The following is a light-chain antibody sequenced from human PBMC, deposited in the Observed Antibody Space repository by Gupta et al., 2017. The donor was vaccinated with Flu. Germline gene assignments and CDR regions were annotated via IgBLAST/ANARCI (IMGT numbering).Light chain of an antibody. CDR2: DAS. CDR1: QSVSSSY. Sequence: EIVLTQSPATLSLSPGERATLSCGASQSVSSSYLAWYQQKPGLAPRLLIYDASSRATGIPDRLSGSGSGTDFTLTISRLEPEDFAVYYCQQYGSSPWLTFGGGTEVEIK. V-gene: IGKV3D-20*01. J-gene: IGKJ4*01. CDR3: QQYGSSPWLT.